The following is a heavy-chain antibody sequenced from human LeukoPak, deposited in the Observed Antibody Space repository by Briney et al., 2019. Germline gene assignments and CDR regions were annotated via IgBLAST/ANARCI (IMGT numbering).Heavy chain of an antibody. D-gene: IGHD2-15*01. CDR1: GGSISSYY. Sequence: SETLSLTCTVSGGSISSYYWSWIRQPPGKGLEWIGYIYYSGSTNYNPSLKSRVTISVDTSKNQFSLKLSSVTAADTAVYYCARERGIRRSGGSPSHPTPRNWFDPWGQGTLVTVSS. V-gene: IGHV4-59*12. CDR2: IYYSGST. J-gene: IGHJ5*02. CDR3: ARERGIRRSGGSPSHPTPRNWFDP.